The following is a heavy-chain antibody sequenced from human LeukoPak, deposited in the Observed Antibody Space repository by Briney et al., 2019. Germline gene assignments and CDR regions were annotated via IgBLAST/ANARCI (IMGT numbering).Heavy chain of an antibody. CDR1: GYTFTSYD. CDR3: ARGNISSSWPYYYYYYMDV. CDR2: MNPNSGNT. D-gene: IGHD6-13*01. J-gene: IGHJ6*03. Sequence: GASVKVSCKASGYTFTSYDINWVRQATGQGLEWMGWMNPNSGNTGYAQKFQGRVTITRNTSISTAYMELSSLRSEDTAVYYCARGNISSSWPYYYYYYMDVWGKGTTVTVSS. V-gene: IGHV1-8*03.